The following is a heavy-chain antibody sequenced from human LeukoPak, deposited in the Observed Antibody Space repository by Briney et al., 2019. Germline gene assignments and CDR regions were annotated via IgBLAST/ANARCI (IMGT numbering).Heavy chain of an antibody. CDR2: INPSGGST. CDR1: GYTFTSYY. J-gene: IGHJ3*02. CDR3: ARDWDTAMATRAFDI. V-gene: IGHV1-46*01. D-gene: IGHD5-18*01. Sequence: ASVKVSCKASGYTFTSYYMHWVRQAPGQGLEWMGIINPSGGSTSYAQKFQGRVTMTRDTSTSTVYMELSSLRSEDTAVYYCARDWDTAMATRAFDIWGQGTMVTVSS.